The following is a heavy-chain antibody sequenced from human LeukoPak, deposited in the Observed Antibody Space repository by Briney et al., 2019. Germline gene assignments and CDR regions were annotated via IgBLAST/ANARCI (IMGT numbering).Heavy chain of an antibody. CDR3: ARGGVDYGDYVVPFDY. V-gene: IGHV1-2*02. D-gene: IGHD4-17*01. CDR2: INPNSGGT. Sequence: ASVKVSCKASGYTFTGYYMHWVRQAPGQGLEWMGWINPNSGGTNYAQKFQGRVTMTRDTSISTAYMELSRLRSDDTAVYYCARGGVDYGDYVVPFDYWGQGTLVTVSS. CDR1: GYTFTGYY. J-gene: IGHJ4*02.